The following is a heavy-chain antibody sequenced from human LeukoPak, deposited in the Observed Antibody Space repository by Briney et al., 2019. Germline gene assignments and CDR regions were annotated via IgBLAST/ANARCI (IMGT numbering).Heavy chain of an antibody. CDR1: GGSFSGYY. CDR2: INHSGST. V-gene: IGHV4-34*01. J-gene: IGHJ4*02. CDR3: ARGRVLYPHLDY. D-gene: IGHD2-8*01. Sequence: NPSETLSLTCAVYGGSFSGYYWSWIRQPPGKGLEWIGEINHSGSTNYNPSLKSRVTISVDTSKNQFSLKLSSVTAADTAVCYCARGRVLYPHLDYWGQGTLVTVSS.